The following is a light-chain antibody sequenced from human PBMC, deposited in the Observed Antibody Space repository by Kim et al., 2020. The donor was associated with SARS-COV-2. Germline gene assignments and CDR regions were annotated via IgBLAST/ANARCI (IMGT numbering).Light chain of an antibody. Sequence: SVALGQPVTITCQGDSLRIYYASWYQQKPGQAPILVFYGKNNRPSGIPDRFSGSSSGNTASLTITGAQAEDEADYYCNSRDSNVVVFGGGTQLTVL. V-gene: IGLV3-19*01. J-gene: IGLJ2*01. CDR1: SLRIYY. CDR3: NSRDSNVVV. CDR2: GKN.